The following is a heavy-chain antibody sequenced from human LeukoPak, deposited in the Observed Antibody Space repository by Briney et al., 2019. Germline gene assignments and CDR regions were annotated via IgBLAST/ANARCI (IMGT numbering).Heavy chain of an antibody. J-gene: IGHJ4*02. V-gene: IGHV3-23*01. CDR2: ISGRGVST. D-gene: IGHD1-20*01. CDR1: GFTFSTYA. CDR3: AKAASGNWNDVSDY. Sequence: PGGSLRLSCAASGFTFSTYAMSWVRQAPGKGLEWVSAISGRGVSTSYADSVGGRFTISRDNSKNTLYLQMNSLRAEDTAVYYCAKAASGNWNDVSDYWGQGTLVTVSS.